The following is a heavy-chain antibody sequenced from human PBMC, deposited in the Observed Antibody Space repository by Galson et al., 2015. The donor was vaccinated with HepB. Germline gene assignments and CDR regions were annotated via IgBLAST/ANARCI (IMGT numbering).Heavy chain of an antibody. Sequence: SLRLSCAASGFTFSSYSMNWVRQAPGKGLEWVSYISSSSSTIYYADSVKGRFTISRDNAKNSLYLQMNSLRDEDTAVYYCARDTYQGKTTAKDNDYWGQGTLVTVSS. CDR3: ARDTYQGKTTAKDNDY. D-gene: IGHD4-17*01. J-gene: IGHJ4*02. CDR1: GFTFSSYS. V-gene: IGHV3-48*02. CDR2: ISSSSSTI.